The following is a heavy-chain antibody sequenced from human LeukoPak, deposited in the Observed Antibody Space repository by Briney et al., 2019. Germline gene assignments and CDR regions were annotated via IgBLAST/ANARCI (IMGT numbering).Heavy chain of an antibody. J-gene: IGHJ6*02. V-gene: IGHV3-9*01. Sequence: PGRSLRLSCAASGFTFDDYAMHWVRQAPGKGLEWVSGISWNSGSIGYADSVKGRFTISRDNAKNSLYLQMNSLRAEDTALYYCAKDSAYYYGSGRPHGMDVWGQGTTVTVSS. CDR2: ISWNSGSI. CDR3: AKDSAYYYGSGRPHGMDV. D-gene: IGHD3-10*01. CDR1: GFTFDDYA.